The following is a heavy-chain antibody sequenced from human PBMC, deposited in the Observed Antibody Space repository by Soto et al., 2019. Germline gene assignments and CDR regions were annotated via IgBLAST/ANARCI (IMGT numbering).Heavy chain of an antibody. Sequence: GSLRLSCAASGFTFSSYAMHWVRQAPGKGLEWVAVISYDGSNKYYADSVKGRFTISRDNSKNTLYLQMNSLRAEDTAVYYCAREHYDSSGYPPYGMDVWGQGTTVTVSS. V-gene: IGHV3-30-3*01. CDR1: GFTFSSYA. CDR2: ISYDGSNK. D-gene: IGHD3-22*01. J-gene: IGHJ6*02. CDR3: AREHYDSSGYPPYGMDV.